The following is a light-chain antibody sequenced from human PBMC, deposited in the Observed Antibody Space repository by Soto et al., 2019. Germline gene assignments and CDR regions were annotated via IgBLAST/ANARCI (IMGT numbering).Light chain of an antibody. CDR1: QSVGKY. CDR2: DAS. J-gene: IGKJ1*01. CDR3: QQYQIDWT. Sequence: EIVMTQSPATLSLSPGERATLSCRASQSVGKYLVWYQQKPGQAPRLLIYDASNRATGIPARFSGSGSGTEFTLTISSLQPDDFATYYCQQYQIDWTFGQGTKVDIK. V-gene: IGKV3-11*01.